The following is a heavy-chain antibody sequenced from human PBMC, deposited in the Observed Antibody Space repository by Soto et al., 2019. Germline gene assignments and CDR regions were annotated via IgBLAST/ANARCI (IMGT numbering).Heavy chain of an antibody. CDR3: ARDTNSLDL. D-gene: IGHD2-8*01. Sequence: GTLSLTCFLSRYSIIRGVFWAWIRQPPGKGLEWVGSIYHTGDTHYNPSLRSQVSMSVDTSKNHFSLRLTYLTAADTAVYFCARDTNSLDLWGQGTLVTVS. V-gene: IGHV4-38-2*02. J-gene: IGHJ5*02. CDR1: RYSIIRGVF. CDR2: IYHTGDT.